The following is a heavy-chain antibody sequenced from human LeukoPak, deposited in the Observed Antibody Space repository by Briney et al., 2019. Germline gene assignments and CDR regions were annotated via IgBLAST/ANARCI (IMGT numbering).Heavy chain of an antibody. CDR1: GGSITSYY. J-gene: IGHJ6*04. D-gene: IGHD2-2*01. Sequence: SETLSLTCTVSGGSITSYYWSWIRQHPGKGLEWIGYIYYSGSTNYNPSLKSRVTISVDTSKNQFSLKLSSVTAADTAVYFCARQGGFASSAGVWGKGTTVTVSS. CDR2: IYYSGST. V-gene: IGHV4-59*08. CDR3: ARQGGFASSAGV.